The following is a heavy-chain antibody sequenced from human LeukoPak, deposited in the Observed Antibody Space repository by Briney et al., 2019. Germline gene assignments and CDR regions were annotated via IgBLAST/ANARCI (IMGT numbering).Heavy chain of an antibody. D-gene: IGHD3-10*01. V-gene: IGHV3-30-3*01. CDR3: ARQSGGSGSPPLYGMDV. J-gene: IGHJ6*02. CDR2: ISYDGSNK. Sequence: PGGSLRLSCAASGFTFSSYAMHWVRQAPGKGPEWVAVISYDGSNKYYADSVKSRFTISRDNSKNTLYLQMNSLRAEDTAVYYCARQSGGSGSPPLYGMDVWGQGTTVTVSS. CDR1: GFTFSSYA.